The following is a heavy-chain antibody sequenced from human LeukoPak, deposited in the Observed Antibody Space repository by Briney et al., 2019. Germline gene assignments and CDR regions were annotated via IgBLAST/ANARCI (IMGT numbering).Heavy chain of an antibody. V-gene: IGHV4-59*08. CDR3: ARQVDTAMVFVDY. Sequence: SETLSLTCTVSGGSISSYYWSWIRQPPGKGLEWLGYIYYSGSTNYNPSLKSRVTISVDTSKNQFSLKLSSVTAADTAVYYCARQVDTAMVFVDYWGQGTLVTVSS. CDR1: GGSISSYY. J-gene: IGHJ4*02. CDR2: IYYSGST. D-gene: IGHD5-18*01.